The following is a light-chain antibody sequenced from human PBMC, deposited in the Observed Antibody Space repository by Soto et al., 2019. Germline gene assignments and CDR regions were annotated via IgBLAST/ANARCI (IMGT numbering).Light chain of an antibody. V-gene: IGKV3-11*01. Sequence: EIVLTQSPATLSLSPGERVTLSCSASQNVSTYLAWYQQKPGQAPRLLIYDASDRATGLPPRFSGSGSGTDFTLTISSLEPEDFAVYYCQQRSNWLTFGPGTKVDIK. CDR3: QQRSNWLT. J-gene: IGKJ3*01. CDR1: QNVSTY. CDR2: DAS.